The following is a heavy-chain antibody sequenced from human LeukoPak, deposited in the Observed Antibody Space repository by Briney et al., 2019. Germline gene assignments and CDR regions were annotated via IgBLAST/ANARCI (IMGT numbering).Heavy chain of an antibody. J-gene: IGHJ4*02. V-gene: IGHV4-59*01. CDR3: ARGLEGYCSSTSCLHDY. CDR2: IYYSGST. Sequence: SETLSLTCTVSGGPISSYYWSWIRQPPGKGLEWIGYIYYSGSTNYNPSLKSRVTISVDTSKNQFSLKLSSVTAADTAVYYCARGLEGYCSSTSCLHDYWGQGTLVTVSS. D-gene: IGHD2-2*01. CDR1: GGPISSYY.